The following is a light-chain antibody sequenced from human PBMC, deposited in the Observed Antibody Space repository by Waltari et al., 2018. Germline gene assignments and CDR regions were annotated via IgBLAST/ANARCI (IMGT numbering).Light chain of an antibody. Sequence: DIVMTQSPDSLAVSLGERATINCKSSQSVLYSSNNKNYLAWYQQRPGQPPKLLIYWASTRESGVPDRFSGSGSRTDFTLTISSPLAEDVAVYYCQQYYAIPRTFGQGTKVEIK. CDR1: QSVLYSSNNKNY. CDR3: QQYYAIPRT. J-gene: IGKJ1*01. V-gene: IGKV4-1*01. CDR2: WAS.